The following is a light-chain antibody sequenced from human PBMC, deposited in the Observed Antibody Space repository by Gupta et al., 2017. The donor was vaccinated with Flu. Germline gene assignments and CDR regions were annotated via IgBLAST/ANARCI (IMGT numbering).Light chain of an antibody. Sequence: QSALTQPRSVSGSPGQSVAISCTGTSSNSGAYNYVSWYQQHPGKAPKLISCDVSKRPSGVPDRFSGSKSGNTASLTISGLQAEDEADYFCCSYSGSATLLFGGGTKLTVL. J-gene: IGLJ3*02. CDR1: SSNSGAYNY. CDR2: DVS. V-gene: IGLV2-11*01. CDR3: CSYSGSATLL.